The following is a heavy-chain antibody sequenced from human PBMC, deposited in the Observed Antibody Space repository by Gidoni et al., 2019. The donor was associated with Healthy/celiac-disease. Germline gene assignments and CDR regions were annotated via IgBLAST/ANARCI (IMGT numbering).Heavy chain of an antibody. V-gene: IGHV4-34*01. CDR1: GGSFSGYY. J-gene: IGHJ4*02. Sequence: QVQLQQWGAGLLKPSETLSLTCAVYGGSFSGYYWSWIRQPPGKGLEWIGEINHSGSTNYNPSLKSRVTISVDTSKNQFSLKLSSGTAADTAVYYCARRQGRRVLDYWGQGTLVTVSS. CDR3: ARRQGRRVLDY. CDR2: INHSGST.